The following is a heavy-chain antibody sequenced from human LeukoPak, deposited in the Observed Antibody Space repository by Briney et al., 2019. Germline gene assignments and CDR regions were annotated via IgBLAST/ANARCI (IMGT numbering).Heavy chain of an antibody. J-gene: IGHJ1*01. Sequence: SETLSLTCTVSGGSISSYYWSWIRQPAGKGLEWIGRIYTSGSTNYNPSLKSRVTMSVDTSKNQFSLKLSSVTAADTAVYYCARSITSSWYGDFQHWGQGTLVTVSS. CDR1: GGSISSYY. V-gene: IGHV4-4*07. CDR3: ARSITSSWYGDFQH. CDR2: IYTSGST. D-gene: IGHD6-13*01.